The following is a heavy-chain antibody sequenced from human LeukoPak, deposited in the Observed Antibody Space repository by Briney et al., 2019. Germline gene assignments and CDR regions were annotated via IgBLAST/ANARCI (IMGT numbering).Heavy chain of an antibody. J-gene: IGHJ4*02. Sequence: SLRLSCAASGFTFDDYAMHWVRQAPGKGLEWVSGISWNRASIIYADSVKGRFTISRDNAKNYLYLQMDSLRPEDTAFYYCTKRKNSDYPFDYWGQGTLVTVSS. CDR3: TKRKNSDYPFDY. CDR2: ISWNRASI. V-gene: IGHV3-9*01. CDR1: GFTFDDYA. D-gene: IGHD4-11*01.